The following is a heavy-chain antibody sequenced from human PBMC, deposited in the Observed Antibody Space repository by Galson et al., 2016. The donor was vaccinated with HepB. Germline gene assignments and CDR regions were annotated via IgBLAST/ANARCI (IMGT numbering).Heavy chain of an antibody. V-gene: IGHV3-48*03. CDR3: ARDIVYPGDDGKYYYYGMDV. D-gene: IGHD4-17*01. J-gene: IGHJ6*02. Sequence: SLRLSCAASGFTFSSFEMNWVRQVPGKGLEWLSYISSSGTTIYYADSVKGRFTISRDNARNSLYLQMNSLRVEDTAVYYCARDIVYPGDDGKYYYYGMDVWGQGTTVTVSS. CDR1: GFTFSSFE. CDR2: ISSSGTTI.